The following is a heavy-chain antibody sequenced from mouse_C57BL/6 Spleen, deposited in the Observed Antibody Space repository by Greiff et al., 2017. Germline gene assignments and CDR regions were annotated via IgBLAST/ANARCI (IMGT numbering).Heavy chain of an antibody. CDR3: ARGGYAPYYAMDY. Sequence: EVQLQQSGAELVKPGASVTLSCTASGFNIKDYYMHWVKQRTEQGLEWIGRIDPEDGETKYDPKFPGKATITADPSSNTAYLQLSSLTSEDTAVYYCARGGYAPYYAMDYWGQGTSVTVSS. D-gene: IGHD2-2*01. CDR2: IDPEDGET. V-gene: IGHV14-2*01. CDR1: GFNIKDYY. J-gene: IGHJ4*01.